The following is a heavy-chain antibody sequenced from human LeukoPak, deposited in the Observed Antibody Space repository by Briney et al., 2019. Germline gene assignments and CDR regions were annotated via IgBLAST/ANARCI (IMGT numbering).Heavy chain of an antibody. Sequence: GGSLRLSCAASGFIVSNNYMSWVRQAPGKGLEWVSVLYSDGTTYYADSVKGRFTISRDNSKNTLYFQMNNLRAEDTAVYYCATAAYDSNGFAANHDYWGQGTLVTVSS. D-gene: IGHD3-22*01. CDR1: GFIVSNNY. CDR3: ATAAYDSNGFAANHDY. J-gene: IGHJ4*02. V-gene: IGHV3-53*01. CDR2: LYSDGTT.